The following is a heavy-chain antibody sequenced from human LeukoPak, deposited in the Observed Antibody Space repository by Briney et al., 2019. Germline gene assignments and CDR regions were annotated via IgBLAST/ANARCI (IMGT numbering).Heavy chain of an antibody. D-gene: IGHD3-10*01. V-gene: IGHV3-21*01. Sequence: GGSLRLSCAASEFTFSDYGMNWVRQAPGTGLEWVSSISSSGSFIYYADSVKGRFTISRDNAKNSLYLQMDSPRVEDTAVYYCARPSTLVRGVIAYFEYWGQGALVTVSS. J-gene: IGHJ4*02. CDR3: ARPSTLVRGVIAYFEY. CDR1: EFTFSDYG. CDR2: ISSSGSFI.